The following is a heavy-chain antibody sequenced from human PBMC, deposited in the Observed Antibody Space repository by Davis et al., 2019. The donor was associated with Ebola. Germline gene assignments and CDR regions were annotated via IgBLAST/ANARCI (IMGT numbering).Heavy chain of an antibody. V-gene: IGHV3-15*01. J-gene: IGHJ4*02. Sequence: GESLKISCVGSGFTFTKAWVSWVRQAPGKGLEWIGRIKSEVDGGTTDYAAPVQGRFTISRDDSENTVHLQMNSLRADDSGIYYCTTIAYYFGSGSSLNDYWGQGALVTVSS. CDR1: GFTFTKAW. CDR2: IKSEVDGGTT. CDR3: TTIAYYFGSGSSLNDY. D-gene: IGHD3-10*01.